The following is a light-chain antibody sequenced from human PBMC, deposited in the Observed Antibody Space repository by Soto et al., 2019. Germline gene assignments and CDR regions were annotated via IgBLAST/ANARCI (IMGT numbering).Light chain of an antibody. Sequence: DIVMTQSPDSLAVSLGERATINCKSSQSVLYSSNNKNYLAWYQQKPGQSPELLIYWASTRESGVPDRFSGSGSGTDFTLTISSLQAEDVAVYYCQQYYGTPYTFGQGTKLEIK. V-gene: IGKV4-1*01. CDR1: QSVLYSSNNKNY. CDR2: WAS. J-gene: IGKJ2*01. CDR3: QQYYGTPYT.